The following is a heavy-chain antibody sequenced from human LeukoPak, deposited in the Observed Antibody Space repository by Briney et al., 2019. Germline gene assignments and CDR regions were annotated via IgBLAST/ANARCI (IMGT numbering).Heavy chain of an antibody. Sequence: SVKVSCKASGGTFSSYAISWVRQAPGQGLEWMGGIIPIFGTANYATKFQGRVTITTDESSSTDYMELSSLRSEDTAVYYCARGRYCSGGSCYVDRFDCWGQGTLVTVSS. CDR3: ARGRYCSGGSCYVDRFDC. CDR2: IIPIFGTA. D-gene: IGHD2-15*01. V-gene: IGHV1-69*05. J-gene: IGHJ4*02. CDR1: GGTFSSYA.